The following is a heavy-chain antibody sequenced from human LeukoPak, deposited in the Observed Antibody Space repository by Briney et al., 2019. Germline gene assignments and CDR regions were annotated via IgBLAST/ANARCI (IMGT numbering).Heavy chain of an antibody. Sequence: SLRLSRAASGVTFSSYAMHWVRQAPGKGLEWVAVISYDGSNKYYADSVKGRFTIYRDNSKNTLYLQMNRMRAEDTAVYYCATASPCMVRGVIATRYNWFDPWGQGKLVTVSS. CDR2: ISYDGSNK. V-gene: IGHV3-30*03. D-gene: IGHD3-10*01. CDR1: GVTFSSYA. CDR3: ATASPCMVRGVIATRYNWFDP. J-gene: IGHJ5*02.